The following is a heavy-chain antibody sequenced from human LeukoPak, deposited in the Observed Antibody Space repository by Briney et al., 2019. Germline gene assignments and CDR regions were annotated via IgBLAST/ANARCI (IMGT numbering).Heavy chain of an antibody. CDR3: ARTFNNMVRGDPYYYGMDV. CDR1: GYTFTIYG. D-gene: IGHD3-10*01. Sequence: GASVNVSCKSSGYTFTIYGISWVRQAPGQGREWMVCISAYNGNTNYAQKLQGRVTMTTDTSTSTGYMELRRLRSEDTAVYYCARTFNNMVRGDPYYYGMDVWGQGTTVTVSS. V-gene: IGHV1-18*01. CDR2: ISAYNGNT. J-gene: IGHJ6*02.